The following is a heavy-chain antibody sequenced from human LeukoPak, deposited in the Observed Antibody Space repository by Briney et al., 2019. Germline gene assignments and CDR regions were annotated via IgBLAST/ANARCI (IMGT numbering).Heavy chain of an antibody. Sequence: GGSLRLSCAASGFTFSSYAMSWVRQAPGKGLEWVSAISGDGGSTYCADSVKGRFTISRDNSKNTLYLQMNSLRAEDTAVYYCARDAPPRYGDERDAFDIWGQGTMVTVSS. CDR2: ISGDGGST. J-gene: IGHJ3*02. V-gene: IGHV3-23*01. CDR3: ARDAPPRYGDERDAFDI. D-gene: IGHD4-17*01. CDR1: GFTFSSYA.